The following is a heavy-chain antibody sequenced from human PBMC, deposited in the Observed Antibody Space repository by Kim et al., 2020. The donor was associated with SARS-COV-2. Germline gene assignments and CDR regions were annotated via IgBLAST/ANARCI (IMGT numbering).Heavy chain of an antibody. V-gene: IGHV4-34*01. J-gene: IGHJ4*02. D-gene: IGHD5-18*01. CDR3: ATTVDTAMVDPFDY. Sequence: SETLSLTCAVYGGSFSGYYWSWIRQPPGKGLEWIGEINHSGSTNYNPSLKSRVTISVDTSKNQFSLKLSSVTAADTAVYYCATTVDTAMVDPFDYWGQGTLVTVSS. CDR1: GGSFSGYY. CDR2: INHSGST.